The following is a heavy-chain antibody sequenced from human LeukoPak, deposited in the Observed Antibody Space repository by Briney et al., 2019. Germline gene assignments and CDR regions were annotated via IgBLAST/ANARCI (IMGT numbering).Heavy chain of an antibody. CDR2: IRYDGSNK. Sequence: AGGSLRLSCVASGFTFSSYVMHWVRQAPGKGLEWVAFIRYDGSNKYYADSVKGRFTISRDNSKNTLYLQMNSLRAEDTAVYYCARGNPTPGDYWGQGTLVAVSS. CDR1: GFTFSSYV. V-gene: IGHV3-30*02. J-gene: IGHJ4*02. D-gene: IGHD3-10*01. CDR3: ARGNPTPGDY.